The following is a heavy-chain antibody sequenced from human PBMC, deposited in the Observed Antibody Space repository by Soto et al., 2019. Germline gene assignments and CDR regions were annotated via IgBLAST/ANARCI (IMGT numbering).Heavy chain of an antibody. Sequence: EVHLVESGGGLVQPGGSLRLACAASGFTFSGYEMNWVRQAPGKGLEWVSYISSSGSNIFYADSVKGRFTISRDNAKNSLFLQMDSLRAEDTALYYCARAFSGSYRNWGQGTLVTVSS. CDR1: GFTFSGYE. D-gene: IGHD1-26*01. CDR2: ISSSGSNI. V-gene: IGHV3-48*03. CDR3: ARAFSGSYRN. J-gene: IGHJ4*02.